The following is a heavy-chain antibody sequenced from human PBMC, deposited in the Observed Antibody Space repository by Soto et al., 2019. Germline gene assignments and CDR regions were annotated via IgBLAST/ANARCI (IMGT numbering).Heavy chain of an antibody. CDR2: ISGSGGST. Sequence: GGSLRLSCAASGFTFSSQAMSWVRQAPGKGLELVSGISGSGGSTYYADSVKGRFTISRDNSKNTLYLQMNTLRAEDTAVYYCAKEGGGGRNYYYTMDVWGQGTTVTVSS. J-gene: IGHJ6*02. CDR1: GFTFSSQA. V-gene: IGHV3-23*01. CDR3: AKEGGGGRNYYYTMDV. D-gene: IGHD2-15*01.